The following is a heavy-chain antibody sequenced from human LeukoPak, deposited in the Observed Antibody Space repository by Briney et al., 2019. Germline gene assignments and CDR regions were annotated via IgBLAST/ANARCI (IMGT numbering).Heavy chain of an antibody. CDR2: FTYDGSNT. J-gene: IGHJ3*02. CDR1: GFTFRKYP. V-gene: IGHV3-30*04. Sequence: PGRSLRLSCAASGFTFRKYPMRWVRQAPGKGLEWVAVFTYDGSNTYYVDSVKGRFTISRDNSKNTLFLQMNSLRPEDTAVYYCVREDDAFDIWGQGTMVTVSS. CDR3: VREDDAFDI.